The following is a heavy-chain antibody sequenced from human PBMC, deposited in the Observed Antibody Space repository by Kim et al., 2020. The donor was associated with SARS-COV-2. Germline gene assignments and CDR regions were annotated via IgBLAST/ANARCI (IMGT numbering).Heavy chain of an antibody. CDR2: ISSSSSYT. V-gene: IGHV3-11*06. CDR1: GFTFSDYY. J-gene: IGHJ4*02. Sequence: GGSLRLSCAASGFTFSDYYMSWIRQAPGKGLEWVSYISSSSSYTNYADSVKGRFTISRDNAKNSLYLQMNSLRAEDTAVYYCARGGDGGVTTFDYWGQGTLVTVSS. D-gene: IGHD3-16*01. CDR3: ARGGDGGVTTFDY.